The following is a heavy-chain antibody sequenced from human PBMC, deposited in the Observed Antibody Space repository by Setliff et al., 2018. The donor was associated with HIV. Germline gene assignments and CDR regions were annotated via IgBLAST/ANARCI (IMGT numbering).Heavy chain of an antibody. J-gene: IGHJ5*02. V-gene: IGHV4-4*08. CDR2: IYISGST. CDR3: ARFGWFDP. D-gene: IGHD3-10*01. CDR1: GGSISSYY. Sequence: SETLSLTCTVSGGSISSYYWSWIRQPPGKGLEWIGYIYISGSTNYNPSLKSRVTTSVDTPKNQFSLTLNSVTALDTAVYYCARFGWFDPWGQGTLVTVSS.